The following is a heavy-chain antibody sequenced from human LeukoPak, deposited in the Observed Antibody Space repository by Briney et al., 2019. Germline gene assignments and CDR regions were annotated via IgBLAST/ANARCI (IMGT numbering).Heavy chain of an antibody. CDR3: VRGGELNGDYFPPYTCFDP. V-gene: IGHV1-2*02. CDR1: GYTFTDYS. J-gene: IGHJ5*02. Sequence: ASVEVSCKASGYTFTDYSMHWVRQAPGQGLEWMGWINPNSGSTNYPQKFQGRVTMTRDTSVNTAYMELNRLTSDDTAVYYCVRGGELNGDYFPPYTCFDPWGQGALVTVSS. D-gene: IGHD4-17*01. CDR2: INPNSGST.